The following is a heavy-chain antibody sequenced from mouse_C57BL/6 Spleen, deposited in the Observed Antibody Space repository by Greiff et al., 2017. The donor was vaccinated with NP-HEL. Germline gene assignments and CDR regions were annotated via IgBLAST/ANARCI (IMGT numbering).Heavy chain of an antibody. D-gene: IGHD2-5*01. Sequence: QVQLNQPGAELVRPGTSVKLSCKASGYTFTSYWMHWVKQRPGQGLEWIGVIDPSDSYTNYNQKFKGKATLTVDTSSSTAYMQLSSLTSEDSAVYYCARSNSFYAMDYWGQGTSVTVSS. CDR3: ARSNSFYAMDY. CDR2: IDPSDSYT. J-gene: IGHJ4*01. CDR1: GYTFTSYW. V-gene: IGHV1-59*01.